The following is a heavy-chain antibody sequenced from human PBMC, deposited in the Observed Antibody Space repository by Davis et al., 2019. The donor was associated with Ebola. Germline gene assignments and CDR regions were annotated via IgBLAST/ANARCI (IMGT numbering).Heavy chain of an antibody. Sequence: SETLSLTCTVSGGSISSGGYYWSWIRQHPGKGLEWIGYIYYSGSTYYNPSLKSRVTISVDTSKNHFSLKLSSVTAADTAVYYCAASAGTVGKFDYWGQGTLVTVSS. CDR1: GGSISSGGYY. CDR2: IYYSGST. CDR3: AASAGTVGKFDY. V-gene: IGHV4-31*03. J-gene: IGHJ4*01. D-gene: IGHD1-14*01.